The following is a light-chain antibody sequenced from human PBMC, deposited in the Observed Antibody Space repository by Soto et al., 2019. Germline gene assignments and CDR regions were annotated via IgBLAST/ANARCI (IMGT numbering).Light chain of an antibody. CDR1: QSVSSN. CDR2: GAS. J-gene: IGKJ4*01. Sequence: EIVMTQSPATLSVSPGERATLSCRASQSVSSNLAWYQQKPGQAPRLLIHGASTRATGIPARFSGSGSGTDFTLTISSLQSEDFAVYYCQQYNEWPPVTFGGGTKVEIK. CDR3: QQYNEWPPVT. V-gene: IGKV3-15*01.